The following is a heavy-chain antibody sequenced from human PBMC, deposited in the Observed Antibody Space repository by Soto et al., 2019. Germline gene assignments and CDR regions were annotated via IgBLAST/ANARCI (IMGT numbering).Heavy chain of an antibody. CDR2: ISASGGST. V-gene: IGHV3-23*01. J-gene: IGHJ4*02. D-gene: IGHD3-10*01. CDR3: AKEQRYYSGSGSYGADY. Sequence: EVQLLESGGGLVQPGGSLRLSCAVSGLTFNNYAMSWVRQAPGKGLEWVSSISASGGSTYYADSVKGRFTISRDNSKNTLYLRLNSLTDEDTAVYYCAKEQRYYSGSGSYGADYWGQGTLVTVSS. CDR1: GLTFNNYA.